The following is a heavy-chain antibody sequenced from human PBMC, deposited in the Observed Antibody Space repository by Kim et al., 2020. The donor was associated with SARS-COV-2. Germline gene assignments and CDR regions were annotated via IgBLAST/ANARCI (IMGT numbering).Heavy chain of an antibody. J-gene: IGHJ4*02. CDR3: TRAYYDSSGSHAPGY. CDR2: ISITSSYI. Sequence: GGSLRLSCAASGFSFSSYTMNWVRQAPGKGLEWVSSISITSSYIYYADSVKGRFTISRDNAKNSLFLQMNSLRAADTAVYYCTRAYYDSSGSHAPGYWGQGTLVTVSS. D-gene: IGHD3-22*01. V-gene: IGHV3-21*06. CDR1: GFSFSSYT.